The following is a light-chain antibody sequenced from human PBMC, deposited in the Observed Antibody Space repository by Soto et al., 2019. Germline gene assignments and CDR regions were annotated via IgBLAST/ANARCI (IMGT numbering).Light chain of an antibody. CDR1: ESIRSY. V-gene: IGKV1-39*01. CDR3: QQSYNSPPA. CDR2: AAS. Sequence: DIQMTQSPSYLSASVGDRVTITCRASESIRSYLNWYQQKPGKGPKLLIYAASTLQSGIPSRFSGSGSGTDFIFTITSLQPEDFATYFCQQSYNSPPAFGQGTKVEI. J-gene: IGKJ1*01.